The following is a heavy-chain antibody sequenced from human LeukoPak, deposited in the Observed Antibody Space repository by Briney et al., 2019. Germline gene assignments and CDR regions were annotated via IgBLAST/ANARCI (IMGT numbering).Heavy chain of an antibody. V-gene: IGHV4-59*01. Sequence: GSLRLSCAASGFTFSSYAMSWVRQAPGKGLEWIGYIYYSGSTNYNPSLKSRVTISVDTSKNQFSLKLSSVTAADTAVYYCARGSYYYDSSANKGYYYYYMDVWGKGTTVTVSS. J-gene: IGHJ6*03. CDR2: IYYSGST. CDR3: ARGSYYYDSSANKGYYYYYMDV. D-gene: IGHD3-22*01. CDR1: GFTFSSYA.